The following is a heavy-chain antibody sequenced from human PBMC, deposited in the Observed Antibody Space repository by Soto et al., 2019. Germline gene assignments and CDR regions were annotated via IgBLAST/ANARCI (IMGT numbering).Heavy chain of an antibody. CDR1: GYTFTSYY. CDR3: ARSMVATDYYGMDV. J-gene: IGHJ6*02. CDR2: INPSGGST. D-gene: IGHD5-12*01. V-gene: IGHV1-46*01. Sequence: SVKVSFKSSGYTFTSYYMHWVLQAPGQGLEWMGIINPSGGSTSYAQKFQGRVTMTRDTSTSTVYMELSSLRSEDTAVYYCARSMVATDYYGMDVWGQGTTVTVSS.